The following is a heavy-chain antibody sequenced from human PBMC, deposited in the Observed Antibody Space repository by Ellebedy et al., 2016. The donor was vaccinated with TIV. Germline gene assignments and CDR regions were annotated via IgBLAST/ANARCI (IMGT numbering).Heavy chain of an antibody. CDR3: ARDLGPWRDYYYYGMDV. CDR2: ISSSSSYI. CDR1: GFTFSSYS. J-gene: IGHJ6*02. D-gene: IGHD3-16*01. V-gene: IGHV3-21*01. Sequence: GESLKISXAASGFTFSSYSLNWVRQAPGKGLEWVSSISSSSSYIYYADSVKGRFTISRDNAKNSLYLQMNSLRAEDTAVYYCARDLGPWRDYYYYGMDVWGQGTTVNVSS.